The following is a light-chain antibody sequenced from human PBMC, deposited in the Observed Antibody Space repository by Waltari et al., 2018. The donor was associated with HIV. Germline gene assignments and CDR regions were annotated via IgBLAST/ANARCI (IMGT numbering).Light chain of an antibody. Sequence: SYELTQPPSVSVSPGQTAIITCSGDKLGDKYASWYQQRPGQSPVLVIYEDVKRPSGIPERFSGSNSGNTATLTISGTQAMDEADYYCQAWDNSTAVFGGGTQLTVL. CDR1: KLGDKY. V-gene: IGLV3-1*01. CDR2: EDV. CDR3: QAWDNSTAV. J-gene: IGLJ2*01.